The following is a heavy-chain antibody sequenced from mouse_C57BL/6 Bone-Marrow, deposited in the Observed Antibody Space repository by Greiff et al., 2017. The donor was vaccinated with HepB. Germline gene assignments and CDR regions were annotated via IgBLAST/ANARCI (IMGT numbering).Heavy chain of an antibody. V-gene: IGHV6-3*01. D-gene: IGHD4-1*01. CDR3: TGWDEDYAMDY. CDR2: IRLKSDNYAT. Sequence: EVKLVESGGGLVQPGGSMKLSCVASGFTFSNYWMNWVRQSPEKGLEWVAQIRLKSDNYATHYAESVKGRFTISRDDSKRSVYLQMNNLRAEETGIYYCTGWDEDYAMDYWGQGTSVTVSS. J-gene: IGHJ4*01. CDR1: GFTFSNYW.